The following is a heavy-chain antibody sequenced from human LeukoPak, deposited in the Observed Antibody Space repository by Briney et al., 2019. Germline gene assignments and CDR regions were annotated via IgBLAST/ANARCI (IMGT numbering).Heavy chain of an antibody. CDR1: GGSFSGYY. V-gene: IGHV4-34*01. CDR3: ARDLNTDLKQWLPAD. D-gene: IGHD6-19*01. Sequence: SETLSLTCAVYGGSFSGYYWSWIRQPPGKGLEWIGEINHSGSTNYNPSLKSRVTISVDTSKNQFSLKLSSVTAADTAVYYCARDLNTDLKQWLPADWGQGTLVTVSS. CDR2: INHSGST. J-gene: IGHJ4*02.